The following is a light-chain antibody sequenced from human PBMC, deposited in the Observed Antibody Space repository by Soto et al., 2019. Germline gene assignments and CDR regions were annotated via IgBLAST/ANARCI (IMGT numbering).Light chain of an antibody. CDR2: DVS. CDR3: SSYTSSSTLYV. Sequence: QSTLTQPASVSGSPGQSITISCTGTSSDVGGYNYVSWYQQRPGKAPKLMIYDVSNRPSGVSNRFSGSKSGNTGSLTISGLQAEDEADYYCSSYTSSSTLYVFGTGTKLTVL. J-gene: IGLJ1*01. CDR1: SSDVGGYNY. V-gene: IGLV2-14*01.